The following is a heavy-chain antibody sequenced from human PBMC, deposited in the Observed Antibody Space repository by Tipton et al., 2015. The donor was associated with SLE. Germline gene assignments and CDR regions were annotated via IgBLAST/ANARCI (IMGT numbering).Heavy chain of an antibody. Sequence: TLSLTCTVSGGSISSYYWSWIRQPPGKGLEWIGYIYYSGSTNYNPSLKSRVTIPVDTSKNQFSLKLSSATAADTAVYYCAREPRPRGALKGAFDIWGQGTMVTVSS. CDR1: GGSISSYY. J-gene: IGHJ3*02. CDR3: AREPRPRGALKGAFDI. CDR2: IYYSGST. V-gene: IGHV4-59*01.